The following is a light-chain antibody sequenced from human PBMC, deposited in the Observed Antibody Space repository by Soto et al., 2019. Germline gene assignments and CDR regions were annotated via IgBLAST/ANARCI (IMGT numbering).Light chain of an antibody. CDR1: SSDVGGYDF. CDR2: EVS. CDR3: NSYGGNTNVV. J-gene: IGLJ2*01. V-gene: IGLV2-8*01. Sequence: QSVLTQPPSASGSSGQSVTISCTGTSSDVGGYDFVSWYQQHPGKAPKILIYEVSKRASGVPDRFSGSKSGNTASLTVSGLQPDDEADYYCNSYGGNTNVVFGGGTKVTVL.